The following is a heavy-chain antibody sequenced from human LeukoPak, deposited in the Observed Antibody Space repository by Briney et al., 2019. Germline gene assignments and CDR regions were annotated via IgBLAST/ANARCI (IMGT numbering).Heavy chain of an antibody. J-gene: IGHJ6*02. CDR2: IRGSGTYI. CDR3: ATSYSTFYYYGLDV. CDR1: VFIFNDYT. D-gene: IGHD4-11*01. V-gene: IGHV3-21*01. Sequence: GGSLRLSCAASVFIFNDYTMNWVRQAPGKGLEGVSSIRGSGTYIYYADSVKARFTISSDNARNSLYLQMNNLRAEDTAVYYCATSYSTFYYYGLDVWGQGTTVTVSS.